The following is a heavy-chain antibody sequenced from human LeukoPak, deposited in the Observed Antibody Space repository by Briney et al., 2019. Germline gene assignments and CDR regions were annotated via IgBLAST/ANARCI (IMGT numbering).Heavy chain of an antibody. CDR1: GYTFTSYG. CDR3: ARGLFGVVTNWFDP. Sequence: ASVKVSCKASGYTFTSYGISCVRQAPGQGLEWMGWISAYNGNTNYAQTLQGRVTINTDTSTSTAYMELRSLRSDDTAVYYCARGLFGVVTNWFDPWGQGTLVTVSS. D-gene: IGHD3-3*01. V-gene: IGHV1-18*01. J-gene: IGHJ5*02. CDR2: ISAYNGNT.